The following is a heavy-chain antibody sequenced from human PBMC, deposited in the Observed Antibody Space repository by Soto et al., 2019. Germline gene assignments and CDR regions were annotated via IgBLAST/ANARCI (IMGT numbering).Heavy chain of an antibody. J-gene: IGHJ6*02. CDR2: ISGYNAKT. CDR3: AATGGHYFGLDV. CDR1: DNTSTYYG. V-gene: IGHV1-18*04. D-gene: IGHD2-8*02. Sequence: QAQLVQSGSEVKRPGASVKGSCKSSDNTSTYYGINWVRQTPGQGLEWLGWISGYNAKTRAAPKFQERVTMTADTSTTTAFLEVRSLTSDDSVTYFCAATGGHYFGLDVWGHGTTVTVSS.